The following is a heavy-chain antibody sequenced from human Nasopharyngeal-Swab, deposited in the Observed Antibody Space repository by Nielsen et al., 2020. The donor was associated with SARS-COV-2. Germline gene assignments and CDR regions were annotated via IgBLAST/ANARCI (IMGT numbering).Heavy chain of an antibody. Sequence: GGSRRLSCTTSGFTFGDYAMSWFRKAPGKGLEGVGFIRSKTYGGATEYAASVKGRFTISRDGAESIAYLQMNSLETEDTGVYYCARSVGSFYGQGAFDIWGQGTMVTVSS. CDR2: IRSKTYGGAT. V-gene: IGHV3-49*01. CDR1: GFTFGDYA. J-gene: IGHJ3*02. CDR3: ARSVGSFYGQGAFDI. D-gene: IGHD1-26*01.